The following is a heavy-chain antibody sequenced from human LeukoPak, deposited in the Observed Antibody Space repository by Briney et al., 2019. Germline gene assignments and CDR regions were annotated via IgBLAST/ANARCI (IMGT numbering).Heavy chain of an antibody. V-gene: IGHV2-5*02. Sequence: SGPTLVKPTRTLTLTCTFSGFSLSTSGVGVGWLRQPPGKALEWLALIYWDDDKRYSPSLKSRLTITKDTSKNQVVLTMTSMDPVDTATYYCAHSGVIMVRGLIILGDYWGQGTLVTVSS. CDR2: IYWDDDK. CDR1: GFSLSTSGVG. CDR3: AHSGVIMVRGLIILGDY. J-gene: IGHJ4*02. D-gene: IGHD3-10*01.